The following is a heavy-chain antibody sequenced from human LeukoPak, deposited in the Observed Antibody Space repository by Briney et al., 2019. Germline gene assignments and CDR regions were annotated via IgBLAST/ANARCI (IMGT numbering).Heavy chain of an antibody. Sequence: PGGSLRLSCAGSGFTFSSYAMSWVCQAPGKGLEWVSTISGSGGAGTYYADSVKGRFTVSRDNSRNTLYLPMNSLRAEDTAVYYCVKDRGGSPFYGMDVRGQGTTVTVYS. CDR2: ISGSGGAGT. CDR1: GFTFSSYA. D-gene: IGHD1-26*01. CDR3: VKDRGGSPFYGMDV. J-gene: IGHJ6*02. V-gene: IGHV3-23*01.